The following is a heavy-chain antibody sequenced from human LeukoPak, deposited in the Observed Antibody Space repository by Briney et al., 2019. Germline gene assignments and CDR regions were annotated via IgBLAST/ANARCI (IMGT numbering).Heavy chain of an antibody. J-gene: IGHJ4*02. V-gene: IGHV3-23*01. CDR1: GFTFSSYA. CDR3: AKVFIAGYCSGGSCYTAFDY. CDR2: ISGSGGST. D-gene: IGHD2-15*01. Sequence: GGSLRLSCAASGFTFSSYAMSWVRQAPGKGLEWVSAISGSGGSTYYADSVKGRFTISRDNSKNTLYLQMNSLRAEDTAVYYCAKVFIAGYCSGGSCYTAFDYWGQGTLVTVSS.